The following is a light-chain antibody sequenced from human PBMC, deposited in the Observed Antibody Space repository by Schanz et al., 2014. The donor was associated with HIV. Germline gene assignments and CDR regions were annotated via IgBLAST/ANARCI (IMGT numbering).Light chain of an antibody. Sequence: DIQMTQSPSSLSASVGDRVTITCRASQSISNYLNWYQQKPGKAPNLLIYATSSLQSGVPSRFSGSGSGTEFTLTISSLQPEDFATYYCLQHNSYPRTFGQGTKVEIK. CDR2: ATS. CDR1: QSISNY. J-gene: IGKJ1*01. CDR3: LQHNSYPRT. V-gene: IGKV1-17*01.